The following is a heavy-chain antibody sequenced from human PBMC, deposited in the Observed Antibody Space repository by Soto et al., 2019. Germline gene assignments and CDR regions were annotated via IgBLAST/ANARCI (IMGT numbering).Heavy chain of an antibody. J-gene: IGHJ4*02. V-gene: IGHV3-48*01. CDR1: GFTFSSYS. CDR3: ARGTGYSSSWFHY. Sequence: PGGSLRLSCAASGFTFSSYSMNWVRQAPGKGLEWVSYISSSSSTIYYADSVKGRFTISRDNAKNSLYLQMNSLRAGDTAVYYCARGTGYSSSWFHYWGQGTLVTVSS. D-gene: IGHD6-13*01. CDR2: ISSSSSTI.